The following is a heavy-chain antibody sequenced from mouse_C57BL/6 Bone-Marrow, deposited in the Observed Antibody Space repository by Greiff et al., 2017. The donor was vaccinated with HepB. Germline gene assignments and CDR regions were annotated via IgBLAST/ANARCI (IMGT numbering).Heavy chain of an antibody. CDR2: ISNGGGST. J-gene: IGHJ1*03. CDR3: ARQGGSRRYFDV. CDR1: GFTFSDYY. Sequence: EVKLVESGGGLVQPGGSLKLSCAASGFTFSDYYMYWVRQTPEKRLEWVAYISNGGGSTYYPDTVKGRFTISRDNAKNTLYLQMSRLKSEDTAMYYCARQGGSRRYFDVWGTGTTVTVSS. D-gene: IGHD1-1*01. V-gene: IGHV5-12*01.